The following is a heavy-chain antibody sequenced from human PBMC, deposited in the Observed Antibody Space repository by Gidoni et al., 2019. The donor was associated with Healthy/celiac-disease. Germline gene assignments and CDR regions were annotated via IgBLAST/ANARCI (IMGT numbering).Heavy chain of an antibody. J-gene: IGHJ4*02. D-gene: IGHD3-16*02. CDR3: ARLSVITFGGVIVNGFDY. Sequence: STYYNPSLKSRVTISVDTSKNQFSLKLSSVTAADTAVYYCARLSVITFGGVIVNGFDYWGQGTLVTVSS. V-gene: IGHV4-39*01. CDR2: ST.